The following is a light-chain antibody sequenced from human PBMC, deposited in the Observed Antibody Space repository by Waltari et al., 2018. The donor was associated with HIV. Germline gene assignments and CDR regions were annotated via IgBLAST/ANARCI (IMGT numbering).Light chain of an antibody. Sequence: QSVLTQPPSVSGAPGQRVTISCTGSSSNIGAVYDVHWYQQLPGTAPKLLIYGNNNLPPVVPDRFSRSKSATSAALAITGLQAEDEADYYCQSYDRSLSGSVFGGGTKLTVL. J-gene: IGLJ2*01. CDR2: GNN. V-gene: IGLV1-40*01. CDR1: SSNIGAVYD. CDR3: QSYDRSLSGSV.